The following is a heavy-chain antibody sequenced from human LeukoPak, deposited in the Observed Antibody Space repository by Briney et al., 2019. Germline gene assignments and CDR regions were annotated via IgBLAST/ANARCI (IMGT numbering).Heavy chain of an antibody. CDR2: ISYEGSLK. J-gene: IGHJ4*02. V-gene: IGHV3-30*04. Sequence: PGGSLRLSLPPSGFTFSNYAMHWFRQAPGKGLEWVAVISYEGSLKYYADSVKGRFTISRDDSKNTLYLQMNSLRSEDAAVYYCVRGSYGDLYWGQGTLVTVSS. CDR3: VRGSYGDLY. D-gene: IGHD4-17*01. CDR1: GFTFSNYA.